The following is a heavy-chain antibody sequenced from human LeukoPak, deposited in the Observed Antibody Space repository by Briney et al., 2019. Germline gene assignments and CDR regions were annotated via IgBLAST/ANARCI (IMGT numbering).Heavy chain of an antibody. D-gene: IGHD3-22*01. CDR1: GFTFSSYG. CDR3: AKEGFTDYYDSSGYYYGTYYFDY. J-gene: IGHJ4*02. V-gene: IGHV3-23*01. CDR2: ISGSGGST. Sequence: GGSLRLSCAASGFTFSSYGMSWVRQAPGKGLEWVSAISGSGGSTYYADSVKGRFTISRDNSKNTLYPQMNSLRAEDTAVYYCAKEGFTDYYDSSGYYYGTYYFDYWGQGTLVTVSS.